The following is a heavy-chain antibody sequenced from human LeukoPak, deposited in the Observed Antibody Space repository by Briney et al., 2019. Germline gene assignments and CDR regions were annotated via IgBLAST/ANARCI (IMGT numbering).Heavy chain of an antibody. D-gene: IGHD3-22*01. Sequence: ASVKVSCKASGYTFTSYHMHWVRQAPGQGLDWMGIINPSAGITTYAQKFQGRVAMTKDTSTSTVYMELSSLRSEDTAVYYCARSQYITMIVARLYQFDDWGQGTLVTVSS. CDR2: INPSAGIT. CDR1: GYTFTSYH. J-gene: IGHJ4*02. V-gene: IGHV1-46*01. CDR3: ARSQYITMIVARLYQFDD.